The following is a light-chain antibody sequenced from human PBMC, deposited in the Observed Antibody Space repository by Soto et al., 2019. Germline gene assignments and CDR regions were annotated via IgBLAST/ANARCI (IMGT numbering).Light chain of an antibody. CDR2: CAS. J-gene: IGKJ4*01. V-gene: IGKV1-9*01. CDR1: LGIVSY. CDR3: QQLDSYPFT. Sequence: DIQMTQSPSSLSASVGDRVTITCRASLGIVSYLAWYQQKPGRVPRLLIHCASILQSGVPPRFSGSGSGTEFTLTISSLQPEDFASYYCQQLDSYPFTFGGGTKV.